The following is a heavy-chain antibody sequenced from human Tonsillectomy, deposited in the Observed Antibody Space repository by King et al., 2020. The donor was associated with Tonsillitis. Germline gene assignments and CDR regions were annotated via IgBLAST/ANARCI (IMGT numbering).Heavy chain of an antibody. CDR1: GFTFSSYA. D-gene: IGHD3-22*01. CDR2: ISGSGGST. V-gene: IGHV3-23*04. Sequence: EVQLVESGGGLVQPGGSLRLSCAASGFTFSSYAMSWVRQAPGKGLEWVSAISGSGGSTYYADSVKGRFTISRDNSKNTLYLQMNSLSAGDTAVYYCAKVAVEWFLLRAEYFQHWGQGTLVTVSS. J-gene: IGHJ1*01. CDR3: AKVAVEWFLLRAEYFQH.